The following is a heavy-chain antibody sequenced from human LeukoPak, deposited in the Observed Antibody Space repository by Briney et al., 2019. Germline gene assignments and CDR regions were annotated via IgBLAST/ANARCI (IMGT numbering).Heavy chain of an antibody. D-gene: IGHD6-19*01. CDR1: GFTFSSYA. Sequence: GGSLRLSCAASGFTFSSYAMSWVRQAPGRGLEWGSAISGSGGSTYSADSVKGRFTISRDNSKNTLYLQMNSLRAEDTAVYYCAKGGSSGWINYFDYWGQGTLVTVSS. J-gene: IGHJ4*02. CDR3: AKGGSSGWINYFDY. V-gene: IGHV3-23*01. CDR2: ISGSGGST.